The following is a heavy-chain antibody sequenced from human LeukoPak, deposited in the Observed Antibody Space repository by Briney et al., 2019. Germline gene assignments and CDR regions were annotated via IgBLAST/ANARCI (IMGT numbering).Heavy chain of an antibody. CDR1: GYTFTSYY. CDR3: ARGDYYDSSGYLQFDY. D-gene: IGHD3-22*01. Sequence: GASVKVSCKASGYTFTSYYMHWVRQAPRQGLEWMGIINPSGGSTSYAQKFQGRVTMTRDTSTSTVYMELSSLRSEDTAVYYCARGDYYDSSGYLQFDYWGQGTLVTVSS. J-gene: IGHJ4*02. V-gene: IGHV1-46*01. CDR2: INPSGGST.